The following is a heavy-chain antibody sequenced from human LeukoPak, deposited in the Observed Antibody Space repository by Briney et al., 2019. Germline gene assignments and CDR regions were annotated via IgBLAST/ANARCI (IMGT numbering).Heavy chain of an antibody. V-gene: IGHV3-48*01. J-gene: IGHJ4*02. Sequence: GGSLRLSCAASRFTFSSYSMNWVRQAPGKGLEWVSYISSSSSTIYYADSVKGRFTISRDNAKNSLYLQMNSLRAEDTAVYYCARDQYGYYDSSGYLDYWGQGTLVTVSS. CDR2: ISSSSSTI. CDR1: RFTFSSYS. CDR3: ARDQYGYYDSSGYLDY. D-gene: IGHD3-22*01.